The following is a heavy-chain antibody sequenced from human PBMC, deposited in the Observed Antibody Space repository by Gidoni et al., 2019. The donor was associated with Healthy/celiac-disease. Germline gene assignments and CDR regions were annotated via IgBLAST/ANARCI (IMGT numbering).Heavy chain of an antibody. J-gene: IGHJ3*02. V-gene: IGHV4-59*01. CDR1: GGPISSYY. D-gene: IGHD2-2*01. CDR2: IYYSGST. Sequence: QVQLQESGPGLVKPSETLSPTCTVSGGPISSYYWSWIRQPPGKGLEWIGYIYYSGSTNYNPSLKSRVTISVDTSKNQFSLKLSSVTAADTAVYYCAREGAAAASDAFDIWGQGTMVTVSS. CDR3: AREGAAAASDAFDI.